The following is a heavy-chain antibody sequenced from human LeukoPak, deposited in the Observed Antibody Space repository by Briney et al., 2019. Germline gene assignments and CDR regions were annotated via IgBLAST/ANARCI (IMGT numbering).Heavy chain of an antibody. Sequence: SVKVSCKASGGTFISYAISWVRQAPGQGLEWMGRIIPIFGTANYAQKLQGRVTITTDESTSTAYMELSSLRSEDTAVYYCARGGAPGAFDIWGQGTMVTVSS. CDR3: ARGGAPGAFDI. CDR2: IIPIFGTA. CDR1: GGTFISYA. V-gene: IGHV1-69*05. J-gene: IGHJ3*02.